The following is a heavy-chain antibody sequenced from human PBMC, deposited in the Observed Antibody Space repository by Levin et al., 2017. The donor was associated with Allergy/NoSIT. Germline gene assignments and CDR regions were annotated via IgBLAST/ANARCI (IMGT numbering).Heavy chain of an antibody. CDR1: GFTFSNRA. V-gene: IGHV3-23*01. Sequence: PGESLKISCAASGFTFSNRAMTWVRQAAGKGLEWVSGITGDGEDTHYADSVKGRFTISRDNSKNTLSLQMNSLRADDTAIYFCAKGNTIFGVGRLDYWGRGTLVTVS. J-gene: IGHJ4*02. CDR2: ITGDGEDT. CDR3: AKGNTIFGVGRLDY. D-gene: IGHD3-3*01.